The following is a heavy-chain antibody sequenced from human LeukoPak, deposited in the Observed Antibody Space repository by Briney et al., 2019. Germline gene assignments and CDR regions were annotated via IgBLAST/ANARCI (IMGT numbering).Heavy chain of an antibody. D-gene: IGHD1-1*01. CDR3: AKSRSGSANWALQIFDN. CDR1: GFTFRSYW. Sequence: GGSLRLSCAASGFTFRSYWMHWVRQVPGEGLVWVSRINNDGSSTNYADSVKGRFTISRDNAKNTLYLQMNSLRAEDTAVYFCAKSRSGSANWALQIFDNWGQGTLVTVSS. V-gene: IGHV3-74*01. CDR2: INNDGSST. J-gene: IGHJ4*02.